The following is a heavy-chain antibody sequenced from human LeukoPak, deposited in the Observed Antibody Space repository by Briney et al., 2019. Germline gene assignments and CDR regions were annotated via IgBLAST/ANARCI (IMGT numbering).Heavy chain of an antibody. CDR3: ARQNDILTGYSDY. J-gene: IGHJ4*02. CDR1: GYSFTSYR. CDR2: IYPGDSDT. V-gene: IGHV5-51*01. D-gene: IGHD3-9*01. Sequence: GESLKISCKGSGYSFTSYRIGWVRQMPWKGLEWMGIIYPGDSDTRYSPSFQGQVTISADKSISTAYLQWSSLKASDTAMYYCARQNDILTGYSDYWGQGTLVTVSS.